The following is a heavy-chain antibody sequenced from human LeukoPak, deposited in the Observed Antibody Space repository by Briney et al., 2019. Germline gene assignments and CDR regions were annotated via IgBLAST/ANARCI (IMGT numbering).Heavy chain of an antibody. V-gene: IGHV1-8*02. Sequence: EASVKVSCKTSGYTFSDYYIHWIRQAPGQGLEWVGWINPNSGNTGYAQKFQGRVTMTRNTSISTAYMELSSLRSEDTAVYHCARGHFYGDFLVNWFDPWGQGTLVTVSS. D-gene: IGHD4-17*01. CDR1: GYTFSDYY. CDR2: INPNSGNT. CDR3: ARGHFYGDFLVNWFDP. J-gene: IGHJ5*02.